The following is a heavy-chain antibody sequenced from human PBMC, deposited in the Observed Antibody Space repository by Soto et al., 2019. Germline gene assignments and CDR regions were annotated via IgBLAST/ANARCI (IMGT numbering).Heavy chain of an antibody. CDR2: IGTAGDT. D-gene: IGHD6-13*01. Sequence: EVQLVESGGGLVQPGGSLRLSCAASGFTFSSYDMHWVRQATGKGLEWVSAIGTAGDTYYPGSVKGRFTISRENAKNSLYLQMNSLRAGDTAVYYCARVGLAAAGTETKDWYFDLWGRGTLVTVSS. V-gene: IGHV3-13*01. CDR1: GFTFSSYD. CDR3: ARVGLAAAGTETKDWYFDL. J-gene: IGHJ2*01.